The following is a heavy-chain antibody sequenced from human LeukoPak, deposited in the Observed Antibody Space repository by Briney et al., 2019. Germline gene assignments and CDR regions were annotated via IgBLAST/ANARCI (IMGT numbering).Heavy chain of an antibody. CDR3: ALQYYHDSSGYYPVDY. J-gene: IGHJ4*02. CDR2: IIPILGIA. D-gene: IGHD3-22*01. Sequence: SVKVSCKASGGTFSSYTISWVRQAPGQGLEWMGRIIPILGIANYAQKFQGRVTITADKSTSTAYMELSSLRSEDTAVYYCALQYYHDSSGYYPVDYWGQGTLVTVSS. V-gene: IGHV1-69*02. CDR1: GGTFSSYT.